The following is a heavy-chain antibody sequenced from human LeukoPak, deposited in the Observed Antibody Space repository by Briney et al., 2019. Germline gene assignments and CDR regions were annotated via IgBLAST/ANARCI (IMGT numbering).Heavy chain of an antibody. V-gene: IGHV3-30*02. J-gene: IGHJ4*02. CDR3: AKDWGVWFGEVWSGYFDN. CDR2: IVYDGSKK. D-gene: IGHD3-10*01. Sequence: GGSLRLFCAASGFTFSNFGIHWVRQAPGKGLEWVSFIVYDGSKKFYADSVKDRFIISRDNSKNTVYLQMNTLRAGDTALYYCAKDWGVWFGEVWSGYFDNWGQGTLVTVSP. CDR1: GFTFSNFG.